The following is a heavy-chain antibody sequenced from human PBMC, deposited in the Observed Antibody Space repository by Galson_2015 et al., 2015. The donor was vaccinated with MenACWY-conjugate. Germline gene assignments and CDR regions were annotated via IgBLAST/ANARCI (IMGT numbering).Heavy chain of an antibody. V-gene: IGHV1-69*04. CDR3: ARVGPHHYDSMDV. CDR1: GVTDTAYA. CDR2: IIPVLGIP. J-gene: IGHJ6*03. Sequence: SVKVSCKASGVTDTAYAITWVRQAPGQGLEWMGRIIPVLGIPNHAQKFQGRVTITADKSTSTVYMDLSSLRSEDSAVYYCARVGPHHYDSMDVWGQGTTVTVSS.